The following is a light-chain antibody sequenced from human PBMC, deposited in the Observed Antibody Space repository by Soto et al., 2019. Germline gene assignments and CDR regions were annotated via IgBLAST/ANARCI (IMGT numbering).Light chain of an antibody. CDR2: GNS. CDR3: QSYDSSLSGWVV. J-gene: IGLJ2*01. Sequence: QPVLTQPPSVSGAPGQRVTISCTGSSSNIGAGYDVHWYQQLPGTPPKLLIYGNSNRPSGVPDRFSGSKSGTSASLAITGLQAEDEADYYCQSYDSSLSGWVVFGGGTQLTVL. V-gene: IGLV1-40*01. CDR1: SSNIGAGYD.